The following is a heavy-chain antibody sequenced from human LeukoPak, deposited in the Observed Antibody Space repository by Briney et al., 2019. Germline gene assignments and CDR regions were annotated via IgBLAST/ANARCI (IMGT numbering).Heavy chain of an antibody. CDR3: AKDEPLGVVTAIGYFQH. V-gene: IGHV3-23*01. CDR1: GFTFSSYA. D-gene: IGHD2-21*02. J-gene: IGHJ1*01. CDR2: ISGSGGST. Sequence: PGGSLRLSCAASGFTFSSYAMSWVRQAPGKGLEWVSAISGSGGSTYYADSVKGRFTISRDNSKNTLYLQMNSLRAEDTAVYYCAKDEPLGVVTAIGYFQHWGRGTLVTVSS.